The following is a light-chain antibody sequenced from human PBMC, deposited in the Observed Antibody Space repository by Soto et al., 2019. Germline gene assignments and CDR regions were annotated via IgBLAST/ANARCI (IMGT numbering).Light chain of an antibody. CDR1: SSNIGSNT. CDR3: AAWDDSLNGPV. Sequence: QSVLTQPSSASGTPGQRVTISCSGGSSNIGSNTVNWYQQLPGTAPKLVIYIDNQRPSGVPDRFSGSTSGTSASLAISGLQSDDEAEYYCAAWDDSLNGPVFGGGTKLTVL. CDR2: IDN. J-gene: IGLJ2*01. V-gene: IGLV1-44*01.